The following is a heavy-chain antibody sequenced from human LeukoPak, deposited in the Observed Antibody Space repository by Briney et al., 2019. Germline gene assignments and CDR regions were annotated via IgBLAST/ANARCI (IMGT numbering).Heavy chain of an antibody. CDR1: GFTFSSYA. J-gene: IGHJ1*01. V-gene: IGHV3-23*01. D-gene: IGHD3-10*01. Sequence: GGSLRLSCAASGFTFSSYAMSWVRQAPGKGLEWVSAISGSGGSTYYADSVKGRFTISRDNSKNTLYLQMNSLRAEDTAVYYCAKDDPAYYYGSGSQLHAEYFQHWGQGTLVTVSS. CDR3: AKDDPAYYYGSGSQLHAEYFQH. CDR2: ISGSGGST.